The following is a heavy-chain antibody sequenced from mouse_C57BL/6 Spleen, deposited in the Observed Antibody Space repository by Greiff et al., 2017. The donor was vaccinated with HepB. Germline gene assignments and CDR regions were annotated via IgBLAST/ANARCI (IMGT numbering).Heavy chain of an antibody. Sequence: VQLVESGAELARPGASVKMSCKASGYTFTSYTMHWVKQRPGQGLEWIGYINPSSGYTKYNQKFKDKATLTADKSSSTAYMQLSSLTSEDSAVYYCALNWDGLDYWGQGTTLTVSS. CDR1: GYTFTSYT. V-gene: IGHV1-4*01. CDR3: ALNWDGLDY. D-gene: IGHD4-1*01. CDR2: INPSSGYT. J-gene: IGHJ2*01.